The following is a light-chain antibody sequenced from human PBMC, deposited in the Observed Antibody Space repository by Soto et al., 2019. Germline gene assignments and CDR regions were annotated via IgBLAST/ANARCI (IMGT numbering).Light chain of an antibody. CDR1: QRISSN. CDR3: QQYNNWPPYT. Sequence: EIVLTQSLATLSVSPPEGMYLXWRTSQRISSNLAWYQQKPGQAPRLLIYGASTRATGIPARFTGSGSGTEFTLTISSLQSEDFAVYHCQQYNNWPPYTFGQGTKV. CDR2: GAS. V-gene: IGKV3-15*01. J-gene: IGKJ2*01.